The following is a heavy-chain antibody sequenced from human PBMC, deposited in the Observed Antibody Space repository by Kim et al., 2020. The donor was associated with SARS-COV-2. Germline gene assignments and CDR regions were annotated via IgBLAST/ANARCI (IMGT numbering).Heavy chain of an antibody. CDR1: GFTFSSYA. V-gene: IGHV3-30-3*01. CDR2: ISYDGSNK. CDR3: ARASFGSYYYGMDV. Sequence: GGSLRLSCAXSGFTFSSYAMHWVRQAPGKGLEWVAVISYDGSNKYYADSVKGRFTISRDNSKNTLYLQMNSLRAEDTAVYYCARASFGSYYYGMDVWGQGTTVTVSS. J-gene: IGHJ6*02. D-gene: IGHD3-3*01.